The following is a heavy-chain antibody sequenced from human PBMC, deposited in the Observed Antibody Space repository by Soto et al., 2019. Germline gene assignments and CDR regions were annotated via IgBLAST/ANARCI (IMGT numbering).Heavy chain of an antibody. Sequence: GGSLRLSCAVSGFTFSSYAMSWVRQAPGKGLEWVSAISGSGVDTYYADSVKGRFTISRDNSKYTLYLQMNSLRAEDTAVYYCAKVRVHTVVTECDYRGQGNL. J-gene: IGHJ4*02. V-gene: IGHV3-23*01. CDR2: ISGSGVDT. D-gene: IGHD2-21*02. CDR1: GFTFSSYA. CDR3: AKVRVHTVVTECDY.